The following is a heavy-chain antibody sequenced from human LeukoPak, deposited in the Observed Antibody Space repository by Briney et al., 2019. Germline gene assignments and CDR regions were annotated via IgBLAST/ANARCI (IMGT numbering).Heavy chain of an antibody. Sequence: GGSLRLSCAASGFTFSSYAMSWVRQAPGKGLEWVAVISYDGSNKYYSDSVKGRFTISRDNSKNTLYLQMNGLRAEDTAVYYCAKVNCSGGSCYFGYFDYWGQGTLVTVSS. CDR3: AKVNCSGGSCYFGYFDY. V-gene: IGHV3-30*18. CDR2: ISYDGSNK. CDR1: GFTFSSYA. J-gene: IGHJ4*02. D-gene: IGHD2-15*01.